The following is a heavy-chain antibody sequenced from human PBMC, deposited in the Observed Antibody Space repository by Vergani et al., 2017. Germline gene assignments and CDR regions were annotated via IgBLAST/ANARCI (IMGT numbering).Heavy chain of an antibody. CDR2: ISWNSGSI. CDR1: GFTFDDYA. D-gene: IGHD3-22*01. CDR3: AKDKSPYYYDSSGYNMGLDY. J-gene: IGHJ4*02. Sequence: EVQLVESGGGLVQPGRSLRLSCAASGFTFDDYAMHWVRQAPGKGLEWVSGISWNSGSIGYADSVKGRFTIYRDNAKNSLYLQMNSLRAEDTALYYCAKDKSPYYYDSSGYNMGLDYWGQGTLVTVSS. V-gene: IGHV3-9*01.